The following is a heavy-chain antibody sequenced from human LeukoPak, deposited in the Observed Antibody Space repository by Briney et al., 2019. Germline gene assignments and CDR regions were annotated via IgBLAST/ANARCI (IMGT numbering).Heavy chain of an antibody. Sequence: GGSLRLSCAASGFTFSNYGMHWVRQAPGKGLEWVAVISYDGSNKYYADSVKGRFTISRDNSKNTLYLQMNSLRAEDTAVYYCAKDQGGPDYWGQGTLVTVSS. CDR2: ISYDGSNK. V-gene: IGHV3-30*18. J-gene: IGHJ4*02. CDR1: GFTFSNYG. D-gene: IGHD2-15*01. CDR3: AKDQGGPDY.